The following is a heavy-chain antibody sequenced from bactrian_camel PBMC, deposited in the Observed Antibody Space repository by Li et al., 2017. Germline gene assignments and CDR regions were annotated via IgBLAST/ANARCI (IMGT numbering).Heavy chain of an antibody. CDR1: GFTFSSYY. V-gene: IGHV3-2*01. J-gene: IGHJ4*01. CDR3: TTGEKSSWLEYKY. D-gene: IGHD6*01. CDR2: IFSDGSET. Sequence: HVQLVESGGGSVQAEGSLRLSCAASGFTFSSYYMVWVRQAPGKGLEWVSSIFSDGSETYYAESVKGRFDMSRDNAKSTVYLQMNSLKSEDTALYYCTTGEKSSWLEYKYWGQGTQVTVS.